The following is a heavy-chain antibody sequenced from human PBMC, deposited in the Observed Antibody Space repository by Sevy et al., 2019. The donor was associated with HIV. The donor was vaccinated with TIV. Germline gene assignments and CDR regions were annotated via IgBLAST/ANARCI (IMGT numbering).Heavy chain of an antibody. V-gene: IGHV3-23*01. Sequence: GGSLRLSCAASGFTFSSYAMSWVRQAPGKGLEWVSAISGSGGSTYYADSVKGRFTISRDNSKNPLYLQMNSLRAEDTAVYYCAKTTYYYDSSGYYALDYWGQGTLVTVSS. CDR1: GFTFSSYA. CDR2: ISGSGGST. J-gene: IGHJ4*02. CDR3: AKTTYYYDSSGYYALDY. D-gene: IGHD3-22*01.